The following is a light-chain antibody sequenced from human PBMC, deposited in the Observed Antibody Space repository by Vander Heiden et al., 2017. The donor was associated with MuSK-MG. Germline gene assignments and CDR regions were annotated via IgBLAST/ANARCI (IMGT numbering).Light chain of an antibody. Sequence: DIQMTQSPSSLSASVGDRVTITCQASQDISNYLNWYQQKPGKAPKLLIYDASNLETVVPSRFSGSGSGTDFTFTISSLQPEDIATYYSQQYDNLTFGQGTRLEIK. J-gene: IGKJ5*01. CDR2: DAS. CDR3: QQYDNLT. V-gene: IGKV1-33*01. CDR1: QDISNY.